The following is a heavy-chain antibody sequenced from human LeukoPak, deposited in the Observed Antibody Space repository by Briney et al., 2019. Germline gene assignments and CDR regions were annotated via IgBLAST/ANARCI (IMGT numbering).Heavy chain of an antibody. CDR3: AREIVFGPNWNGDY. J-gene: IGHJ4*02. CDR2: ISSSSTTI. Sequence: PGGSLRLSCTASGFTFSDYYMSWIRQAPGKGLEWVSYISSSSTTIYYADSVRGRFTISRDNAKNSLYLQMNSLRAEDTAVYYCAREIVFGPNWNGDYWGQGTLVTVSS. CDR1: GFTFSDYY. V-gene: IGHV3-11*01. D-gene: IGHD1-1*01.